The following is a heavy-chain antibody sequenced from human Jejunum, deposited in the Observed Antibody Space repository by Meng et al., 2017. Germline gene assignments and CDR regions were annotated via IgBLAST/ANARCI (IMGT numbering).Heavy chain of an antibody. Sequence: GEPLKISCVASGFTFSNYGMSWVRQAPGKGLEWVSAISGSGTSTYYADSARGRFTISRDSSKDTLYLQMNNLRAEDAALYYCAKSTYLSAASGARFDSWGQGTVVTVSS. J-gene: IGHJ4*02. CDR2: ISGSGTST. CDR3: AKSTYLSAASGARFDS. D-gene: IGHD6-13*01. V-gene: IGHV3-23*01. CDR1: GFTFSNYG.